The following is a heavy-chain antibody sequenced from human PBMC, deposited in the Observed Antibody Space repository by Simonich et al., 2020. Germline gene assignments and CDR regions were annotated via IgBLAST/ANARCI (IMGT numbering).Heavy chain of an antibody. CDR2: MNPNSGNT. J-gene: IGHJ5*02. V-gene: IGHV1-8*03. D-gene: IGHD2-2*01. Sequence: QVQLVQSGAEVKKPGASVKVSCKASGYTFTSYDINWVRQATGQGLEWMGWMNPNSGNTGYAQKFQGRGTITRNTSISTAYMELSSLRSEDTAVYYCARARYCSSTSCYNWFDPWGQGTLVTVSS. CDR3: ARARYCSSTSCYNWFDP. CDR1: GYTFTSYD.